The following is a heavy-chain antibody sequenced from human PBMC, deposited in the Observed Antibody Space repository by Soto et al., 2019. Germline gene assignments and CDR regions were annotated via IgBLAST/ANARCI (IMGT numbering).Heavy chain of an antibody. D-gene: IGHD1-26*01. Sequence: QITLKESGPTLVKPTQTLTLTCTFSGFSLTTDRVGVRWIRQPPGEALEWLAGIYWDDSKTYRPSLETRPTITKDTSKNQVALTMTNMDSLDTATYYCAHAYGGRSLYWGQGTLVTVSS. J-gene: IGHJ4*02. V-gene: IGHV2-5*02. CDR2: IYWDDSK. CDR1: GFSLTTDRVG. CDR3: AHAYGGRSLY.